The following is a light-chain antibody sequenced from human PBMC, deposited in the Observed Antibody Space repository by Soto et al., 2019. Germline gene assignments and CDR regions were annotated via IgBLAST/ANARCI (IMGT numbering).Light chain of an antibody. V-gene: IGKV3-11*01. CDR1: QSVSSY. Sequence: EIVLTQSPATLSLSPGERATLSCRASQSVSSYLAWYQQKPGQAPRLLIYDASNRATGIPARFSGSGSGTDFTLTISSLEPDDFAVYYCQQYGRSPRTFGQGTKVDIK. J-gene: IGKJ1*01. CDR3: QQYGRSPRT. CDR2: DAS.